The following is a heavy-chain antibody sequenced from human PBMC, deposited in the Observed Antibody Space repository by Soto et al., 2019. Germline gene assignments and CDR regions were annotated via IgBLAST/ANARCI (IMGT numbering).Heavy chain of an antibody. D-gene: IGHD2-2*01. CDR1: GCTFRSYG. Sequence: GGSLRLSCAASGCTFRSYGIHWVRQAPGKGLEWVALIWFDGSKKYYVDSVKGRFAVSRDNSKNTLYLQMNSLRVEDTAVYYCARDRLVPYGYGMDVWGQGTTVTVSS. J-gene: IGHJ6*02. CDR2: IWFDGSKK. V-gene: IGHV3-33*01. CDR3: ARDRLVPYGYGMDV.